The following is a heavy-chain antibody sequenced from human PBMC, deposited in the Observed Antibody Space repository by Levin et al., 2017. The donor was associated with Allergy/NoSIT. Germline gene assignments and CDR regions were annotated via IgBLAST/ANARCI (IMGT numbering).Heavy chain of an antibody. D-gene: IGHD4-17*01. CDR2: ISSSSSYI. J-gene: IGHJ4*02. Sequence: GGSLRLSCAASGFTFSSYSMNWVRQAPGKGLEWVSSISSSSSYIYYADSVKGRFTISRDNAKNSLYLQMNSLRAEDTAVYYCAREGAYGDYLDYWGQGTLVTVSS. CDR1: GFTFSSYS. CDR3: AREGAYGDYLDY. V-gene: IGHV3-21*01.